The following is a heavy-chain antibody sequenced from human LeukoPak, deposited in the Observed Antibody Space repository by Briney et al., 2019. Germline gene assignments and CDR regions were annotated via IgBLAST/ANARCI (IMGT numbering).Heavy chain of an antibody. V-gene: IGHV3-11*01. Sequence: PGGSLRLSCAASGFTFSDYNMRWIRQAPGKGLEWVSSISRSGSTKYYADSVKGRFTISRDNAKNSLYLQLNNLTIDDTALYYCSRDGSSTPPYHFDNWSQGTLVTVSS. D-gene: IGHD2-2*01. CDR3: SRDGSSTPPYHFDN. J-gene: IGHJ4*02. CDR1: GFTFSDYN. CDR2: ISRSGSTK.